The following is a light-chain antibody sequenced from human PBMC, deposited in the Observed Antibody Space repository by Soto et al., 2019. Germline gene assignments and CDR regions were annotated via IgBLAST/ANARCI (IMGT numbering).Light chain of an antibody. J-gene: IGKJ1*01. CDR3: LQAYNYPRT. V-gene: IGKV1-6*01. CDR1: QGIRND. CDR2: AAS. Sequence: AVQMTQSPSSLSASVGDIATITCRASQGIRNDLAWYQQKPGRAPRLLIFAASTLQSGVPSRFSGSGAGTDFTLTISSLQPEDFATYYCLQAYNYPRTFGQGTKV.